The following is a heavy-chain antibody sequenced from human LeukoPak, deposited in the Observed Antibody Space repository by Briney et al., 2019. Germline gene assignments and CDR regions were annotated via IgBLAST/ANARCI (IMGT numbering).Heavy chain of an antibody. CDR3: ARDFCSSTSCPITYYYYYYMDV. CDR1: GFTFSSYP. D-gene: IGHD2-2*01. Sequence: GGSLRLSCAASGFTFSSYPMHWVRQAPGKGLEWVSVISYDGSNKYYADSVRGRFTISRDNSKNTLYLQMNSLRAEDTAVYYCARDFCSSTSCPITYYYYYYMDVWGKGTTVTVSS. V-gene: IGHV3-30-3*01. CDR2: ISYDGSNK. J-gene: IGHJ6*03.